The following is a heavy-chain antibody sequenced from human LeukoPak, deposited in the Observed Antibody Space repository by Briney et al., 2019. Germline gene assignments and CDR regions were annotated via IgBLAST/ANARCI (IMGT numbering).Heavy chain of an antibody. CDR3: ARQPGIAAAEVDY. Sequence: ASETLSLTCTVSGGFISSSSYYWGWIRQPPGKGLEWIGSIYYSGSTYYNPSLKSRVTISVDTSKNQFSLKLSSVTAADTAVYYCARQPGIAAAEVDYWGQGTLVTVSS. D-gene: IGHD6-13*01. CDR2: IYYSGST. J-gene: IGHJ4*02. V-gene: IGHV4-39*01. CDR1: GGFISSSSYY.